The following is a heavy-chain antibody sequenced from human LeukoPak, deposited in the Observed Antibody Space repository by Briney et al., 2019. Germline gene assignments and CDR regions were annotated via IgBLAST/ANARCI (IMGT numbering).Heavy chain of an antibody. V-gene: IGHV1-2*02. D-gene: IGHD2-8*01. Sequence: ASVKVSCKASGYTFTSYDINWVRQATGQGLEWMGWINPNSGGTNYAQKFQGRVTMTRDTSISTAYMELSRLRSDDTAVYYCARVNIVLMVRAALDYWGQGTLVTVSS. CDR3: ARVNIVLMVRAALDY. CDR2: INPNSGGT. CDR1: GYTFTSYD. J-gene: IGHJ4*02.